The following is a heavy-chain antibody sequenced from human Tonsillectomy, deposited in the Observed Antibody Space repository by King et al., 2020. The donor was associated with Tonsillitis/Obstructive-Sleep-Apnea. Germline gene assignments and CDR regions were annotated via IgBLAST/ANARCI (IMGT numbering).Heavy chain of an antibody. D-gene: IGHD2-21*02. Sequence: QLQESGPGLVKPSETLSLTCTVPGGSISSYYWSWIRQPPGKGLEWIGYIYYSGSTNYNPSLKSRVTISVDTSKNQFSLKLSSVTAADTAVYYCARDPCGGDCYERYYFDYWGQGTLVTVSS. CDR2: IYYSGST. CDR3: ARDPCGGDCYERYYFDY. J-gene: IGHJ4*02. V-gene: IGHV4-59*01. CDR1: GGSISSYY.